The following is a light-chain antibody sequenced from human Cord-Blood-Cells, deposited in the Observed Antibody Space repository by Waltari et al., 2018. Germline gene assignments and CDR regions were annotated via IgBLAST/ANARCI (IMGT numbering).Light chain of an antibody. CDR2: LISDDSH. J-gene: IGLJ3*02. CDR1: SGHSRYA. CDR3: QTWGTGIQV. V-gene: IGLV4-69*01. Sequence: QLALTQSPSASASLGASVKPTCTLSSGHSRYATAWHQQQPEKGPRYLMKLISDDSHSKGDGIPDRFSGSSSGAERYLTISCLQSEDEADYYCQTWGTGIQVFGGGTKLTVL.